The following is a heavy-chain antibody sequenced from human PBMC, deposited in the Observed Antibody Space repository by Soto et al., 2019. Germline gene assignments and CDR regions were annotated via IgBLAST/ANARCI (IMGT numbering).Heavy chain of an antibody. CDR2: IIPIFGTA. CDR3: ARPHCSGGSCYYPYYYYGMDV. D-gene: IGHD2-15*01. Sequence: RASVKVSCKASGGTFSSYAISWVRQAPGQGLEWMGGIIPIFGTANYAQKFQGRVTITADKSTSTAYMELSSLRSEDTAVYYCARPHCSGGSCYYPYYYYGMDVWGQGTTVTVSS. CDR1: GGTFSSYA. J-gene: IGHJ6*02. V-gene: IGHV1-69*06.